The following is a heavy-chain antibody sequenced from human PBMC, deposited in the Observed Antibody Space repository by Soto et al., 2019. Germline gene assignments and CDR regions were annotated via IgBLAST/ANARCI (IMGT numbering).Heavy chain of an antibody. CDR3: ARARAIVVVVAATLPDYYYMDV. V-gene: IGHV1-46*03. J-gene: IGHJ6*03. Sequence: GASVKVSCKASGYTFTSYYMHWVRQAPGQGLEWMGIINPSGGSTSYAQKFQGRVTMTRDTSTSTVYMELSSLRSEDTAVYYCARARAIVVVVAATLPDYYYMDVWGTGTTVTVSS. CDR2: INPSGGST. D-gene: IGHD2-15*01. CDR1: GYTFTSYY.